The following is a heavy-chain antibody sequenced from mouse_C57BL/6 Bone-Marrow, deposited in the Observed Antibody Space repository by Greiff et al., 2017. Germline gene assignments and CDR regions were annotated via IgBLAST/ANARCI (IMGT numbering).Heavy chain of an antibody. Sequence: QVQLQQPGAELVKPGASVKLSCKASGYTFTSYWMHWVKQRPGQGLEWIGMIHPNSGSTNYNEKFKGKATLTVDKSSSTAYMQLSSLTSEDSAVYYCARGYYGSLYFDYWGQGTTLTVSS. V-gene: IGHV1-64*01. D-gene: IGHD1-1*01. J-gene: IGHJ2*01. CDR2: IHPNSGST. CDR1: GYTFTSYW. CDR3: ARGYYGSLYFDY.